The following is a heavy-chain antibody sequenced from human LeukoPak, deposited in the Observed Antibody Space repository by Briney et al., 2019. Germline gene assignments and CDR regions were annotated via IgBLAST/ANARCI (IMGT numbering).Heavy chain of an antibody. CDR3: ARDYYGSGSYDY. CDR1: GGSISSYY. CDR2: IDTSGST. D-gene: IGHD3-10*01. V-gene: IGHV4-4*07. Sequence: SETLSLTCTVSGGSISSYYWSWIRQPPGKGLEWIGRIDTSGSTNYNPSLKSRVTISVDKSKNQFSLKLSSVTAADTAVYYCARDYYGSGSYDYWGQGTLVTVSS. J-gene: IGHJ4*02.